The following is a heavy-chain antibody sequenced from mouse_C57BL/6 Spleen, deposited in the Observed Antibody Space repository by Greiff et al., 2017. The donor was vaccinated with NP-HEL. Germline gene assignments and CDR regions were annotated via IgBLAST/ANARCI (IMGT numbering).Heavy chain of an antibody. V-gene: IGHV3-6*01. CDR1: GYSITSGYY. CDR3: ARGTSLGDYDPYWYFDV. J-gene: IGHJ1*03. CDR2: ISYDGSN. Sequence: EVQLQESGPGLVKPSQSLSLTCSVTGYSITSGYYWNWIRQFPGNKLEWMGYISYDGSNNYNPSLKNRISITRDTSKNQFFLKLNSVTTEDTATYYCARGTSLGDYDPYWYFDVWGTGTTVTVSS. D-gene: IGHD2-4*01.